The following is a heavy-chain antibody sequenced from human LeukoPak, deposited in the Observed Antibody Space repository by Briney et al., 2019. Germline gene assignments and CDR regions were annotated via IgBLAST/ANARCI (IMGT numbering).Heavy chain of an antibody. V-gene: IGHV3-21*01. Sequence: GGSLRLSCAASGFTFSRYSMNWARQAPGKGLEWVSSISSSSSYIYYADSVKGQFTISRDNAKNSLYLQMNSLRAEDTAVYYCARSSPHCSSASCYNDAFDIWGQGTMVTVSS. CDR2: ISSSSSYI. D-gene: IGHD2-2*02. CDR1: GFTFSRYS. CDR3: ARSSPHCSSASCYNDAFDI. J-gene: IGHJ3*02.